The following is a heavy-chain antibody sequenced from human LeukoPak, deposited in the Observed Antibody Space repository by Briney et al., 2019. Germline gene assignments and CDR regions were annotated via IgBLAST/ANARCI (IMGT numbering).Heavy chain of an antibody. CDR3: ARDYGDYQGYYYYGMDV. Sequence: GGSLRLSCAASGFTFSDYYMNWLRQAPGKGLEWISYISSSGSTIYYADSVKGRFAISRDNAKNSLYLQMNSLRAEDTAVYYCARDYGDYQGYYYYGMDVWGQGTTVTVSS. D-gene: IGHD4-17*01. J-gene: IGHJ6*02. V-gene: IGHV3-11*01. CDR1: GFTFSDYY. CDR2: ISSSGSTI.